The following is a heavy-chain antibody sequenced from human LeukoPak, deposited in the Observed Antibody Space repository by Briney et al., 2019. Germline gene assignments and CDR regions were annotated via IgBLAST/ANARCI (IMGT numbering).Heavy chain of an antibody. Sequence: GGSLRLSCAVSGFTFSYYEMNWVRQAPGKGLEWVSYISSSGSTIYYADSVKGRFTISRDNAKNSLYLQMNSLRAEDTAVYYCAKAGNGFGFDYWGQGTLVTVSS. J-gene: IGHJ4*02. V-gene: IGHV3-48*03. D-gene: IGHD3-3*01. CDR3: AKAGNGFGFDY. CDR1: GFTFSYYE. CDR2: ISSSGSTI.